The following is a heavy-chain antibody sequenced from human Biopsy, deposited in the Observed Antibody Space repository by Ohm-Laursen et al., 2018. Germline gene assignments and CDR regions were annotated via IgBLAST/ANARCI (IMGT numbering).Heavy chain of an antibody. CDR3: TKADDFWSPEGYYYYFSGMDV. CDR2: TGTTT. CDR1: GFIFSNYA. Sequence: SLRLSCAASGFIFSNYAMSWVRQAPGKVLEWVSGTGTTTHYADSVEGRFTISRDNSKNTLYLQMNSLRADDTAVYYCTKADDFWSPEGYYYYFSGMDVWGQGTTVTVSS. V-gene: IGHV3-23*05. J-gene: IGHJ6*02. D-gene: IGHD3-3*01.